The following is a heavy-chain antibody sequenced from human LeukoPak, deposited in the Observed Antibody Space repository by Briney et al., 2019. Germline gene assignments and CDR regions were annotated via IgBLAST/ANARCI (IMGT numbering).Heavy chain of an antibody. Sequence: GGSLRLSCAASGFTFSSYAMSWVRQAPGKGLEWVSAISASGGSTYYADSVKGRFTISRDNSKNTLYLQMNSLRAEDTAVYYCAKSVVAGVYGSFDYWGQGTLVTVSS. D-gene: IGHD2-15*01. CDR1: GFTFSSYA. V-gene: IGHV3-23*01. CDR2: ISASGGST. CDR3: AKSVVAGVYGSFDY. J-gene: IGHJ4*02.